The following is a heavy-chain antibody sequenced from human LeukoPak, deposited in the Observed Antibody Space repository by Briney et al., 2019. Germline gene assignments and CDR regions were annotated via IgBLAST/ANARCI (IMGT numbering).Heavy chain of an antibody. CDR3: AKEDIPLYCSSTSCLTFDY. CDR1: GFTFSSYA. Sequence: PGGSLRLSCAASGFTFSSYAMSWVRQAPGKGLEWVSAISGSGGSTYYADSVKGRFTISRDNSKNTLYLQMNSLRAEDTAVYYCAKEDIPLYCSSTSCLTFDYWGQGTLVTVSS. V-gene: IGHV3-23*01. J-gene: IGHJ4*02. D-gene: IGHD2-2*01. CDR2: ISGSGGST.